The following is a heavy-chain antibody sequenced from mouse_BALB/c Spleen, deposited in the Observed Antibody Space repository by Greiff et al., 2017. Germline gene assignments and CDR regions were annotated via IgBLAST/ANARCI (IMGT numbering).Heavy chain of an antibody. CDR3: ARCDYGSPFAY. J-gene: IGHJ3*01. CDR1: GDSITSGY. Sequence: EVKVEESGPSLVKPSQTLSLTCSVTGDSITSGYWNWIRKFPGNKLEYMGYISYSGSTYYNPSLKSRISITRDTSKNQYYLQLNSVTTEDTATYYCARCDYGSPFAYWGQGTLVTVSA. V-gene: IGHV3-8*02. D-gene: IGHD1-1*01. CDR2: ISYSGST.